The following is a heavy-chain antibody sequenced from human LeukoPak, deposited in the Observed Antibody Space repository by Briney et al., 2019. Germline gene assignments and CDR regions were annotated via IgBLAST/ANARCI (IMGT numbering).Heavy chain of an antibody. CDR2: INPNSGGT. Sequence: ASVKASCKASGYTFTGYYMHWVRQAPGQGLEWMGWINPNSGGTNYAQKFQGRVTMTRDTSISTAYMELSRLRSDDTAVYYCARVGVAGIAAANIDYWGQGTLVTVSS. J-gene: IGHJ4*02. CDR1: GYTFTGYY. V-gene: IGHV1-2*02. D-gene: IGHD6-13*01. CDR3: ARVGVAGIAAANIDY.